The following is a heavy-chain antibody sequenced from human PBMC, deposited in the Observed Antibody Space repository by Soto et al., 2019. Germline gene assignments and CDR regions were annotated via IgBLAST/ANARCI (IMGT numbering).Heavy chain of an antibody. CDR3: ARDSVAYFDY. Sequence: SETLSLTCTVSGGSVSSGSYYWSWIRQPPGKGLEWIGYIYYSGSTNYNPSLKSRVTISVDTSKNQFSLKLSSVTAADTAVYYCARDSVAYFDYWGQGTLVTVSS. CDR2: IYYSGST. J-gene: IGHJ4*02. D-gene: IGHD5-12*01. CDR1: GGSVSSGSYY. V-gene: IGHV4-61*01.